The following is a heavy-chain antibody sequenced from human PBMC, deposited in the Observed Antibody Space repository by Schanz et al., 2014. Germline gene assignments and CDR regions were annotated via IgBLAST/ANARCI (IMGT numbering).Heavy chain of an antibody. CDR1: GYTFTSYG. V-gene: IGHV1-18*01. J-gene: IGHJ5*02. CDR2: ISPYNGNT. CDR3: ARDRRRYCSTASCLHDNWFDP. D-gene: IGHD2-2*01. Sequence: QVQLVQSGAEMKKPGASVKVSCKASGYTFTSYGISWVRQAPGQGLEWMGWISPYNGNTNYAQKLQGRVTMTADTSTSTAYMDLRSLRSDDTAVYYGARDRRRYCSTASCLHDNWFDPWGQGTLVIVSS.